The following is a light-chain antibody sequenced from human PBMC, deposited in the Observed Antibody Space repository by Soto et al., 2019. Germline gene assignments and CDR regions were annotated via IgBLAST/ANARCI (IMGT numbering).Light chain of an antibody. Sequence: QSVLTQSPSVSAAPGQKVTISCSGSSSNIGNNYVSWYQQLPGTAPKLLIYDNNKRPSGIPDRFSGSKSGTSGTLEITGLQTGDEVDYYCATWDGSLPGEVFGGGTKLTVL. CDR2: DNN. J-gene: IGLJ2*01. CDR1: SSNIGNNY. CDR3: ATWDGSLPGEV. V-gene: IGLV1-51*01.